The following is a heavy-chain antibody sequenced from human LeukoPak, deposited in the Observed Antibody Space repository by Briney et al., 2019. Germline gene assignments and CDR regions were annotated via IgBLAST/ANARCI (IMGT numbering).Heavy chain of an antibody. J-gene: IGHJ4*02. CDR2: IHPGDSDT. CDR3: ARTYGSGSYNFDY. Sequence: GESLKISCKGSGYSFTNYWIDWVRQMPGRGLEWMGIIHPGDSDTTYSPSFQGQVTISADKSISTAYLQWSSLKASDTAMYYCARTYGSGSYNFDYWGQGTLVTVSS. CDR1: GYSFTNYW. V-gene: IGHV5-51*01. D-gene: IGHD3-10*01.